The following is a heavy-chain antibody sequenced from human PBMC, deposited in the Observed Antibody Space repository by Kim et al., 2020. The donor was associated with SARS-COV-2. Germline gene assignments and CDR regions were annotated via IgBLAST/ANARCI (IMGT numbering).Heavy chain of an antibody. CDR1: GFSFDDYA. CDR3: AKGLWSGYIVATILGS. J-gene: IGHJ4*02. V-gene: IGHV3-43D*03. Sequence: GGSLRLSCAASGFSFDDYAMHWVRQAPGKGPEWVSLISWDGGSTSYADSVEGRFTISRDDSKNSLFLQMNSLRPEDTALYYCAKGLWSGYIVATILGSWGQGTLVTVSS. D-gene: IGHD5-12*01. CDR2: ISWDGGST.